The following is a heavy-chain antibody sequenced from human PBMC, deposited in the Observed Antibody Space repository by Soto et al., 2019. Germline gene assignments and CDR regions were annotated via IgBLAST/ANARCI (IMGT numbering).Heavy chain of an antibody. CDR1: GDSISSRSYY. D-gene: IGHD2-21*02. CDR2: IYYSGST. J-gene: IGHJ4*02. CDR3: ARQRTSVLTQAYFDV. V-gene: IGHV4-39*01. Sequence: SETLSLTCTVSGDSISSRSYYWGWIRKPPGKGLEWIGSIYYSGSTYNNPSLRSRVSMSIDTSKDQFSVKLKSVTAADTALYFCARQRTSVLTQAYFDVLGRWSLVPVCS.